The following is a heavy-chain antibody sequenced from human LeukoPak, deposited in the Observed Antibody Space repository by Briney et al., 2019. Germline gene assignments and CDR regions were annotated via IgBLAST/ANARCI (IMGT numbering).Heavy chain of an antibody. CDR3: ARDLGRYCSSTSCYKENNWFDL. D-gene: IGHD2-2*02. CDR2: ISYDGSNK. V-gene: IGHV3-30-3*01. CDR1: GFTFSSYA. Sequence: PGRSLRLSCAASGFTFSSYAMHWVRQAPGKGLEWVAVISYDGSNKYYADSVKGRFTISRDNSKNTLYLQMNSLRAEDTAVYYCARDLGRYCSSTSCYKENNWFDLWGQGTLVTVSS. J-gene: IGHJ5*02.